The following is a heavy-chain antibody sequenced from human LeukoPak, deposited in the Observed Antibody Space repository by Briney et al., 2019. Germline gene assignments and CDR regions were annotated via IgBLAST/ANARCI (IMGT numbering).Heavy chain of an antibody. J-gene: IGHJ4*02. D-gene: IGHD3-10*01. CDR1: GFTFSTYS. CDR3: ARAKPKNMVRGLIMRRESRYYFDY. V-gene: IGHV3-21*04. CDR2: ITSSRIYI. Sequence: PGGSLRLSCAASGFTFSTYSMNWVRQAPGKGLEWVSSITSSRIYIYYADSVKGRFTISRDNAKNSLYLQMNSLRAEDTAVYYCARAKPKNMVRGLIMRRESRYYFDYWGQGTLVTVSS.